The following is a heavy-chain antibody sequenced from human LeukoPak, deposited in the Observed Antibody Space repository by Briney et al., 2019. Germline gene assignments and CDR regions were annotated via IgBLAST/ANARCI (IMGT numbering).Heavy chain of an antibody. CDR2: INHSGST. J-gene: IGHJ5*02. CDR1: GGSFSGYY. D-gene: IGHD3-10*01. V-gene: IGHV4-34*01. Sequence: SETLSLTCAVYGGSFSGYYWSWIRQPPGKGLEWIGEINHSGSTNYNPSLKSRVTISVDTSKNQFSLKLSSVTAADTAVYYCARTAMVQGHCWFDPWGQGTLVTVSS. CDR3: ARTAMVQGHCWFDP.